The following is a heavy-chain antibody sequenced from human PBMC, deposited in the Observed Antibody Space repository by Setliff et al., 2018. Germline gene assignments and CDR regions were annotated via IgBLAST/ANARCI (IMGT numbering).Heavy chain of an antibody. J-gene: IGHJ4*02. D-gene: IGHD1-1*01. CDR3: ARDGHNVYYFDY. CDR1: GFSFSNYW. CDR2: INSDGSST. Sequence: GSLRLSCAASGFSFSNYWMHWVRQAPGKGLVWVSRINSDGSSTNYADSVKGQFTVSRDNAKNTLYLQMNSLRAEDTAAYYCARDGHNVYYFDYWGLGTLVTVSS. V-gene: IGHV3-74*01.